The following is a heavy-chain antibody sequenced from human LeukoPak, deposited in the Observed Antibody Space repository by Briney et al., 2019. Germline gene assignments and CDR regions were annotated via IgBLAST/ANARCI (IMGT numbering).Heavy chain of an antibody. CDR1: GFTFDDYA. CDR2: ISWNSGSI. Sequence: PGGSLRLSCAASGFTFDDYAMHWVRQAPGKGLEWVSGISWNSGSIGYADSVKGRFTISRDNAKNSLYLQMNSLRAEDTALYYCAKDNLAGYYDSSGYPDYWGQGTLVTVSS. CDR3: AKDNLAGYYDSSGYPDY. V-gene: IGHV3-9*01. D-gene: IGHD3-22*01. J-gene: IGHJ4*02.